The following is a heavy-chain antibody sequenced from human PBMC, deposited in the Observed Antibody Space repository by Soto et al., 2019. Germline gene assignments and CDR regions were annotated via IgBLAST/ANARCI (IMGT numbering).Heavy chain of an antibody. CDR1: GFTFSNFW. V-gene: IGHV3-7*01. Sequence: GGSLRLSCAASGFTFSNFWMSWVRQVPGKGLEWVANIKQDGTEKYYVDSVKGRFTISRDNARDSLYLQMNSVRAADTAVYYCARDPSSYQLLYYFDQWGQGSLVT. J-gene: IGHJ4*02. CDR3: ARDPSSYQLLYYFDQ. D-gene: IGHD2-2*01. CDR2: IKQDGTEK.